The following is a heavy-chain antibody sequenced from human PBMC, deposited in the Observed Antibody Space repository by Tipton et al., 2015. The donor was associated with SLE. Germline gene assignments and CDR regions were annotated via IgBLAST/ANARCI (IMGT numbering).Heavy chain of an antibody. CDR2: IYHSGST. Sequence: TLSLTCTVSGYSISSGYYWGWIRQPPGKGLEWIGSIYHSGSTYSNPSLKSRVTISVDTSKNQFSLKLSSVTAADTAVYYCAGITMVQGVTPWGQGTLVTVSS. V-gene: IGHV4-38-2*02. CDR1: GYSISSGYY. J-gene: IGHJ5*02. D-gene: IGHD3-10*01. CDR3: AGITMVQGVTP.